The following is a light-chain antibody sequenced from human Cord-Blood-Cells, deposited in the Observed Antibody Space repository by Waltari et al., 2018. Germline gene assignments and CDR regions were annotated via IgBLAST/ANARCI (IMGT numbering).Light chain of an antibody. CDR2: DVS. V-gene: IGLV2-14*01. J-gene: IGLJ3*02. CDR1: SSDVGGYNY. CDR3: SSYTSSSTLG. Sequence: QSALTQPASVSGSPGQSITISCTGTSSDVGGYNYVSWYQQHPGKAPKLMIYDVSNRPSGVSNLFSCYKSGNTASLTISGLQAEDEADYYCSSYTSSSTLGFGGGTKLTVL.